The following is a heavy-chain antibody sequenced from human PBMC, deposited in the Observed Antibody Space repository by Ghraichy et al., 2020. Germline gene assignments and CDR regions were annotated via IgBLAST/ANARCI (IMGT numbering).Heavy chain of an antibody. D-gene: IGHD4-11*01. CDR1: GFTFSSYA. J-gene: IGHJ4*02. CDR3: AKQLYSNYGHFDY. Sequence: GESLNNSCAASGFTFSSYAMSWVRQAPGKGLEWVSAISGSGGSTYYADSVKGRFTISRDNSKNTLYLQMNSLRAEDTAVYYCAKQLYSNYGHFDYWGQGTLVTVSS. V-gene: IGHV3-23*01. CDR2: ISGSGGST.